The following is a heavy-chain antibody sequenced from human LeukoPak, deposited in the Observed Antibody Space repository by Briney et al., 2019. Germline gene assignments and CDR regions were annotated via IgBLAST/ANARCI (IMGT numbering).Heavy chain of an antibody. CDR3: AKGDSGSYEGALDY. Sequence: GRSLRLSCAASRVTFSGYAMSWVPGAPGHGVEWCSTFNSIGGCTYYADSVKGLFTISRATSKNTLYLQMTSLRAEDTAVYSRAKGDSGSYEGALDYWGQGTLVTVSS. CDR2: FNSIGGCT. J-gene: IGHJ4*02. CDR1: RVTFSGYA. V-gene: IGHV3-23*01. D-gene: IGHD1-26*01.